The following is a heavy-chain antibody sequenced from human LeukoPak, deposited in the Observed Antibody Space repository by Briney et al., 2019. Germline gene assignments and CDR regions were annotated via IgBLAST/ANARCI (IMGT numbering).Heavy chain of an antibody. CDR2: INHSGST. CDR3: ARGILDYYGSSGSYDAFDI. D-gene: IGHD3-22*01. Sequence: SETLSLTCAVYGGSFSGYYWSWIRQPPGKGLEWIGEINHSGSTNYNPSLKSRVTISVDTSKNQFSLKLSSVTAADTAVYYCARGILDYYGSSGSYDAFDIWGQGTMVTVSS. V-gene: IGHV4-34*01. J-gene: IGHJ3*02. CDR1: GGSFSGYY.